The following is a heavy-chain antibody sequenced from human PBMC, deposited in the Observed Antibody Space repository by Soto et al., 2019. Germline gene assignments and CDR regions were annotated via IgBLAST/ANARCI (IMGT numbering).Heavy chain of an antibody. Sequence: VTVSCKAAGYTFSSYEINWVRRAAGQGREWMGRMNPENGNTGYAQKFQDTVTMTSNPSISTAYMELSSLRSDDTAVYYCARGPRESGEWLLFDYWGQGALVTVSS. CDR1: GYTFSSYE. V-gene: IGHV1-8*01. CDR3: ARGPRESGEWLLFDY. D-gene: IGHD3-3*01. J-gene: IGHJ4*02. CDR2: MNPENGNT.